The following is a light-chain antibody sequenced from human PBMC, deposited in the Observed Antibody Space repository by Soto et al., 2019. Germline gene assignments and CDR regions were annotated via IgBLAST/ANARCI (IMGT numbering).Light chain of an antibody. CDR2: GAS. CDR1: QSLTSSY. CDR3: QQYDGSPRT. J-gene: IGKJ1*01. V-gene: IGKV3-20*01. Sequence: EIVLTQSPGTLSLSPGERATLSCRASQSLTSSYLAWYQQKPGQAPRLLIYGASSRATGIPDRFTGSGSGTHFTLTISRLEPEDFAVYYCQQYDGSPRTFGQGTKVEIK.